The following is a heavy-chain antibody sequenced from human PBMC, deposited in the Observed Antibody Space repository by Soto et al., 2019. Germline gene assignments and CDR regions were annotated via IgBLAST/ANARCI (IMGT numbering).Heavy chain of an antibody. CDR2: ISSSSSYI. Sequence: GGSLRLSCAASGFTFSSYSMNWVRQAPGKGLEWVSSISSSSSYIYYADSVKGRFTISRDNAKNSLYLQMNSLRAEDTAVYYCARGGVVVVAANDYWGQGTLVTVSS. V-gene: IGHV3-21*01. CDR3: ARGGVVVVAANDY. J-gene: IGHJ4*02. D-gene: IGHD2-15*01. CDR1: GFTFSSYS.